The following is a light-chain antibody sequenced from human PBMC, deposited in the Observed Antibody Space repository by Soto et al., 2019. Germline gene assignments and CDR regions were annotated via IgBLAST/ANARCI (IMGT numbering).Light chain of an antibody. J-gene: IGKJ5*01. V-gene: IGKV1-12*01. Sequence: DIHMTQSPSSVSAALGDRVTITSRASQDISSWLAWYQQKPGKAPKIMIYAASSLQGGVPSRFSGSGSGTEFTLTISSLQPEDFATYYCQQASSFPPTFGQGTRLEIK. CDR1: QDISSW. CDR3: QQASSFPPT. CDR2: AAS.